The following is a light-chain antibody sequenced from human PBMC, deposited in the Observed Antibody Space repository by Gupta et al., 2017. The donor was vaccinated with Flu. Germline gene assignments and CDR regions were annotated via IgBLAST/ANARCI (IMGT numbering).Light chain of an antibody. Sequence: EIVLTQSPATVSLSPGERVTLSCRARQSVSSHLAWYQQKPGRAPRLLIYDASKRANGIPARFSGSGSGTEYTLTISGREPEDFAVYYCQHRVICPFTFGGGTKVEIK. CDR3: QHRVICPFT. J-gene: IGKJ4*01. V-gene: IGKV3-11*01. CDR1: QSVSSH. CDR2: DAS.